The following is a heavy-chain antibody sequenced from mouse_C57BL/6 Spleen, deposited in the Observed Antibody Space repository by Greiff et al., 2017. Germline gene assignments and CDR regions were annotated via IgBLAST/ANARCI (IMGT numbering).Heavy chain of an antibody. CDR2: IHPNSGST. V-gene: IGHV1-64*01. CDR1: GYTFTSYW. J-gene: IGHJ2*01. CDR3: AAGAQATGDY. Sequence: QVQLQQPGAELVKPGASVKLSCKASGYTFTSYWMHWVKQRPGQGLEWIGMIHPNSGSTNYNEKFKSKATLTVDKSSRTAYIQLSSLTSEASAFYYCAAGAQATGDYWGQGTTLTVSS. D-gene: IGHD3-2*02.